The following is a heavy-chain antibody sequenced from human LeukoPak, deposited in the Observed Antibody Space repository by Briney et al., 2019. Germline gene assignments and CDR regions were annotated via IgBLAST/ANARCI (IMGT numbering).Heavy chain of an antibody. D-gene: IGHD3-22*01. CDR1: GYTFTSYG. V-gene: IGHV1-18*01. J-gene: IGHJ4*02. CDR3: ARDLYYYDSSGSNQGY. Sequence: GASVEVSCKASGYTFTSYGISWVRQAPGQGLEWMGWISAYNGNTNYAQKLQGRVTMTTDTSTSTAYMELRSLRSDDTAVYYCARDLYYYDSSGSNQGYWGQGTLVTVSS. CDR2: ISAYNGNT.